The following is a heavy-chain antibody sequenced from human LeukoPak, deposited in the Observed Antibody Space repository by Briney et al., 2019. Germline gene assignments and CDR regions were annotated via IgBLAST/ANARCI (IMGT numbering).Heavy chain of an antibody. Sequence: SVKVSCKASGGTFSSYAISWVRQAPGQGLEWMGGIIPIFGTANYAQKFQGRVRITTDESTSTAYMELSSLRSEDTAVYYCARGNLVRAVAGPNFDYWGQGTLVTVSS. J-gene: IGHJ4*02. D-gene: IGHD6-19*01. CDR2: IIPIFGTA. V-gene: IGHV1-69*05. CDR1: GGTFSSYA. CDR3: ARGNLVRAVAGPNFDY.